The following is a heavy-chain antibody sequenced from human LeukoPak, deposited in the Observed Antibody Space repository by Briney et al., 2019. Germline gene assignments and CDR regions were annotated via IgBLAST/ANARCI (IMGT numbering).Heavy chain of an antibody. CDR3: ATATHFFGVVIHNWFHP. V-gene: IGHV1-24*01. CDR2: FDPEDGET. Sequence: ASVKVSCKVSGYTLTELSMHWVRQAPGKGLEWMGGFDPEDGETIYAQKFQGRVTMTEDTSTDTAYMELSSLRSEDTAVYYCATATHFFGVVIHNWFHPWGQGTLVTVSS. D-gene: IGHD3-3*01. J-gene: IGHJ5*02. CDR1: GYTLTELS.